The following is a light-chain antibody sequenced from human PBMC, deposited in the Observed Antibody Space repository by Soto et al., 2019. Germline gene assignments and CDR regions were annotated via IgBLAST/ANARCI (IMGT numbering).Light chain of an antibody. CDR3: KQSYSTPLP. CDR1: QGISSY. Sequence: DIQLTQSPSFLSASVGDRVTITCRASQGISSYLAWYQQKPGKAPKLLISTASTLQSGVTSRFSGSGSGTDFTLTISSMQPEDFANYYCKQSYSTPLPLGGGTKA. J-gene: IGKJ4*01. V-gene: IGKV1-39*01. CDR2: TAS.